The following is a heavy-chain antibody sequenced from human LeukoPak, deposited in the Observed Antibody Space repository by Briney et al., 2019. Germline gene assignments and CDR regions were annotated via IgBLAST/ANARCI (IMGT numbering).Heavy chain of an antibody. J-gene: IGHJ4*02. CDR2: ISGSGGST. D-gene: IGHD2-2*03. CDR3: AIYGYCGSTGCYRYFDS. CDR1: GFTVSSNY. V-gene: IGHV3-23*01. Sequence: GGSLRLSCAASGFTVSSNYMNWVRQAPGKGLEWVSAISGSGGSTFYRDSVKGRFTIFRDSSKNALHLQMNSLRVEDTAVYYCAIYGYCGSTGCYRYFDSWGQGTLVTVSS.